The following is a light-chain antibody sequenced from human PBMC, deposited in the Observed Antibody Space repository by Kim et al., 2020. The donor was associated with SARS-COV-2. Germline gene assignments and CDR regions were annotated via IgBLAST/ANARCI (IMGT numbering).Light chain of an antibody. J-gene: IGKJ4*01. Sequence: SPGERATLSCRASQSNRSSDLAWYQQRPGQAPRLVIYGTSNRGTGIPDRFSGSGSGTDFTLTISRLEPEDFAVYYCQQYGSSPLTFGGGTKVDIK. CDR2: GTS. V-gene: IGKV3-20*01. CDR1: QSNRSSD. CDR3: QQYGSSPLT.